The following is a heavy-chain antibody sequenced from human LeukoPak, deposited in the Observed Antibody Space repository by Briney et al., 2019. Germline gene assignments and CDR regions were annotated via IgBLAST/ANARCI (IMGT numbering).Heavy chain of an antibody. V-gene: IGHV1-69*04. CDR1: GGTFSSYA. CDR2: IIPILGIA. Sequence: ASVKVSCKASGGTFSSYAISWVRQAPGQGLEWMGRIIPILGIANYAQKFQGRVTITADKSTSTAYMELSSLGSEDTAVYYCARLYSSSKGDYFDYWGQGTLVTVSS. J-gene: IGHJ4*02. CDR3: ARLYSSSKGDYFDY. D-gene: IGHD6-6*01.